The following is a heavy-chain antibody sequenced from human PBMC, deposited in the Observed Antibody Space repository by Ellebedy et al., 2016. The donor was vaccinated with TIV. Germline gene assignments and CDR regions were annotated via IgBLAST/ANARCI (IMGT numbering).Heavy chain of an antibody. CDR2: IKQDGSDK. CDR1: GFNFSSYW. CDR3: ARDRVGLYLYFDY. Sequence: PGGSLRLSCVASGFNFSSYWMSWVRQAPGKGLEWVANIKQDGSDKFYVDSARGRFTISRDNAKNSLYLQMNSLRAEDTAVYYCARDRVGLYLYFDYWGQGNLVTVST. V-gene: IGHV3-7*03. J-gene: IGHJ4*02. D-gene: IGHD2/OR15-2a*01.